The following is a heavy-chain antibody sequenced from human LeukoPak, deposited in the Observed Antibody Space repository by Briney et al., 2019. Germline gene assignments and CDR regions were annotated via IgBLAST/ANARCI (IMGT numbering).Heavy chain of an antibody. CDR1: GGSISSYY. J-gene: IGHJ5*02. CDR2: IYYSGST. V-gene: IGHV4-59*01. Sequence: SETLSLTCTVSGGSISSYYWSWIRQPPGKGLEWIGYIYYSGSTNYNPSLKSRVSISVDTSKNQFSLRLSSVTAADTAVYYCARNTGTTVDHPFDPWGQGTLVTVSS. D-gene: IGHD3-10*01. CDR3: ARNTGTTVDHPFDP.